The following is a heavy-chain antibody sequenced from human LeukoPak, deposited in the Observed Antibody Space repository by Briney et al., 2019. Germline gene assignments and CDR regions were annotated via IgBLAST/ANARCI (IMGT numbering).Heavy chain of an antibody. V-gene: IGHV3-7*01. Sequence: GSLRLSCAASGFTLSPWWMTWVRQAPGKGLEWVANIKQDGSEKYYVDSVKGRFTISRDNAKNSLYLQMNSLRAEDTAVYYCARGDGYHIYWGQGTLVTVSS. J-gene: IGHJ4*02. CDR3: ARGDGYHIY. CDR2: IKQDGSEK. D-gene: IGHD5-18*01. CDR1: GFTLSPWW.